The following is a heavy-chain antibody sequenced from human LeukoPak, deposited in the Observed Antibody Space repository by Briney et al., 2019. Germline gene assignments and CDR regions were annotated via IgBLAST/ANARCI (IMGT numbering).Heavy chain of an antibody. J-gene: IGHJ4*02. V-gene: IGHV3-23*01. D-gene: IGHD3-3*01. CDR2: ISGSGGST. CDR1: GFTFSNYA. CDR3: AKGGQTYDSWRFAY. Sequence: GGSLRLSCAASGFTFSNYAMNWVRQAPGKGLEWVSSISGSGGSTYFAGSVKGRVTISRENSKNTMYMQMSSLRVEETAVYYCAKGGQTYDSWRFAYWGQGSLVTVSS.